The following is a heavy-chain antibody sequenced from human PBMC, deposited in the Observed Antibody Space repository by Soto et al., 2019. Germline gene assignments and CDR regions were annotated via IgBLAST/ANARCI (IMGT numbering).Heavy chain of an antibody. CDR2: TYYRSKWYN. Sequence: QSQTLSLTCAISGDSVSSNSAAWNWIRQSPSRGLEWLGRTYYRSKWYNDYAVSVKSRITINPDTSKNQFSLQLNSVTPEDTAVYYCARDRLLGSSWSLNYYYYYMDVWGKGTTVTV. CDR3: ARDRLLGSSWSLNYYYYYMDV. CDR1: GDSVSSNSAA. J-gene: IGHJ6*03. D-gene: IGHD6-13*01. V-gene: IGHV6-1*01.